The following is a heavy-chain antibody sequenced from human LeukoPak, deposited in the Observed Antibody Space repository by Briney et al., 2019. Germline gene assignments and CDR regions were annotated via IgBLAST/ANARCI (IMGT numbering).Heavy chain of an antibody. V-gene: IGHV4-59*01. CDR2: IYYSGST. CDR3: ARSRPTVSWPYYYYMDV. CDR1: GGSISGYY. Sequence: PSETLSLTCTVSGGSISGYYWSWIRQPPGKGLEWIGYIYYSGSTNYNPSLKSRVTISVDTSKNQFSLNLSSVTAADTAVYYCARSRPTVSWPYYYYMDVWGKGTSVAVSS. J-gene: IGHJ6*03. D-gene: IGHD4-11*01.